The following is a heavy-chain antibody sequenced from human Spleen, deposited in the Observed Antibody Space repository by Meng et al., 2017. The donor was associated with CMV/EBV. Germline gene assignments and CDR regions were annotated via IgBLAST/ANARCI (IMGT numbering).Heavy chain of an antibody. CDR2: ITSVFDTA. V-gene: IGHV1-69*05. CDR3: ARGPRITFGGVYIWPLED. CDR1: TVSRCA. J-gene: IGHJ4*02. Sequence: TVSRCANTLGRPSPGQGLGWMRGITSVFDTADYTQQFRGRVTITTDDSATTAYMEMRSLEFEDTAVYFCARGPRITFGGVYIWPLEDWGQGTLVTVSS. D-gene: IGHD3-16*01.